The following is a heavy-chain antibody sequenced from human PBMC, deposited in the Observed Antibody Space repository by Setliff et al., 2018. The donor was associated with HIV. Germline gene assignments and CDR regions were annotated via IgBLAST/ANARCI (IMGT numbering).Heavy chain of an antibody. CDR1: GYTFTSFG. CDR2: ISAYNGNT. J-gene: IGHJ3*02. D-gene: IGHD3-10*01. Sequence: ASVKVSCKASGYTFTSFGISWVRQAPGQGLEWMGWISAYNGNTNYAQKLQGRVTMTTDTSTNTAYMELRSLRSDDTAVYYCARVRTDEVRGVYDAFDIWGQGTMVTVSS. V-gene: IGHV1-18*01. CDR3: ARVRTDEVRGVYDAFDI.